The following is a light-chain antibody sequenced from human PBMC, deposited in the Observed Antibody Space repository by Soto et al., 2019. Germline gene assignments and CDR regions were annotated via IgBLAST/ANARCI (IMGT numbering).Light chain of an antibody. Sequence: QSVLTQPPSVSGSPGQRVTISCTGSSSNIGAGYGVHWYQQLPGTAPKLLIYGNSNRPSGVPDRFSGSKSGTSASLAITGLQAEDEADYYCQPYDSSLSGYVFGTGTKVTV. J-gene: IGLJ1*01. V-gene: IGLV1-40*01. CDR2: GNS. CDR3: QPYDSSLSGYV. CDR1: SSNIGAGYG.